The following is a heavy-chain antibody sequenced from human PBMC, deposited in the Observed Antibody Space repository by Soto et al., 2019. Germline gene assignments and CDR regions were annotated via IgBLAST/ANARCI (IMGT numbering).Heavy chain of an antibody. CDR1: GFTFSSYC. V-gene: IGHV3-74*01. Sequence: PGGSLRLSCAVSGFTFSSYCMYWVRQTSGKGLVWASRINTDGTTTNYADSVKGRFTISRDNAKNMLYLQMNSLRAEDTAVYYCARATMGTLDYWGQGILVTVSS. CDR3: ARATMGTLDY. D-gene: IGHD7-27*01. CDR2: INTDGTTT. J-gene: IGHJ4*02.